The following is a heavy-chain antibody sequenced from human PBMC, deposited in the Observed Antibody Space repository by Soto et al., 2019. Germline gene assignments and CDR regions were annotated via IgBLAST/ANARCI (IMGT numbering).Heavy chain of an antibody. J-gene: IGHJ4*02. D-gene: IGHD3-16*01. V-gene: IGHV4-59*08. CDR1: GGSISSYY. CDR3: ARRYGGSFDY. CDR2: XYXXXST. Sequence: PXXTLSLTCTASGGSISSYYWSWIRQPPGXXXXXXXXXYXXXSTXXKKXXXXXXXIXXXKXXXQLYMKMRSVTAEETAVYYCARRYGGSFDYWGQGTLVNVSS.